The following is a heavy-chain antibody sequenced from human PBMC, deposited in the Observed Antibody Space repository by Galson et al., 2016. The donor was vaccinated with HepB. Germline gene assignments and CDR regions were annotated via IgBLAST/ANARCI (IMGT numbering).Heavy chain of an antibody. J-gene: IGHJ4*02. V-gene: IGHV3-11*01. CDR1: EFTFSDYY. Sequence: SLRLSCAASEFTFSDYYMSWIRQAPGKGLEWLSYISSSGSIIYYADSVKGRFTISRDNAKNSLYRQMNSLRAEDTAVYYCARQPDLWSGYYTQYRGYFAYWGQGTLVTVSS. D-gene: IGHD3-3*01. CDR3: ARQPDLWSGYYTQYRGYFAY. CDR2: ISSSGSII.